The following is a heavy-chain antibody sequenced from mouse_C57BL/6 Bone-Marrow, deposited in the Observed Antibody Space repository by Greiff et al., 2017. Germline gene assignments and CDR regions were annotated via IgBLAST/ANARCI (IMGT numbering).Heavy chain of an antibody. CDR3: VRAHYYGSSPWFAY. Sequence: EVKLVESGGGLVQPKGSLKLSCAASGFSFNTYAMNWVRQAPGKGLEWVARIRSKSNNYATYYADSVKDRFTISRDDSESMLYLQMNNLKTEDTAMYYCVRAHYYGSSPWFAYWGQGTLVTVSA. CDR2: IRSKSNNYAT. CDR1: GFSFNTYA. D-gene: IGHD1-1*01. V-gene: IGHV10-1*01. J-gene: IGHJ3*01.